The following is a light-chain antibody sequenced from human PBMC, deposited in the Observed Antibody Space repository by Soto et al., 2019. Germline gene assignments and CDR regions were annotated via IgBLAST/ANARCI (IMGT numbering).Light chain of an antibody. CDR3: RQGTHWREFT. Sequence: VMTKSPLSLPVTLGQPAAISCRSSQSLVYSQENTYVNWFQQRPGQSPRRLIYKVSNLDSGVPDRISGIGSGTDCTQKISGDESEDVGVYYCRQGTHWREFTFGPGTKVDI. J-gene: IGKJ3*01. CDR1: QSLVYSQENTY. V-gene: IGKV2D-30*01. CDR2: KVS.